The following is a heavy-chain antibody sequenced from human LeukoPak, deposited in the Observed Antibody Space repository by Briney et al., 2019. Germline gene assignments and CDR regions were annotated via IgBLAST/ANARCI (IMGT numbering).Heavy chain of an antibody. CDR3: ARDGRGYYDSGNDDAFDI. J-gene: IGHJ3*02. V-gene: IGHV4-59*01. CDR1: GGSISSYY. CDR2: IYYSGST. Sequence: SETLSLTCTVSGGSISSYYWSWIRQPPGKGLEWIGYIYYSGSTNYNPSLKSRVTISVDTSKNQFSLKLSSVTAADTAVYYCARDGRGYYDSGNDDAFDIWGQGTMVTVSS. D-gene: IGHD3-3*01.